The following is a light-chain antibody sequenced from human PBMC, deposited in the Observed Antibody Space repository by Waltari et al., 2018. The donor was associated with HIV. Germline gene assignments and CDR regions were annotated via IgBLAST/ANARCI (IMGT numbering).Light chain of an antibody. J-gene: IGLJ3*02. CDR1: NSNVGSTP. CDR3: AARDDSLNAWV. V-gene: IGLV1-44*01. Sequence: QSVLTQPPSASGPPGRRVTISCSGNNSNVGSTPVIWYRQVPGTAPKLLMFSNNQRPSGVPDRFSGSKSGTSASLAIRGLKSEDEADYYCAARDDSLNAWVFGGGTKVTVL. CDR2: SNN.